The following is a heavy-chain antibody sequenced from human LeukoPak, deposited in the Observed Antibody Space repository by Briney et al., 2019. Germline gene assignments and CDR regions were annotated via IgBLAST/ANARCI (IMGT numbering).Heavy chain of an antibody. CDR2: IYYSGTT. V-gene: IGHV4-39*07. CDR1: GGSISSSNYY. CDR3: ARDYSSGWYFDY. J-gene: IGHJ4*02. Sequence: PSETLSLTCTVSGGSISSSNYYWGWIRQPPGKGLEWIGSIYYSGTTYYNPSLKSRVTVSVDTSNNQFSLKLSSVTAADTAVYYCARDYSSGWYFDYWGQGTLVTVSS. D-gene: IGHD6-19*01.